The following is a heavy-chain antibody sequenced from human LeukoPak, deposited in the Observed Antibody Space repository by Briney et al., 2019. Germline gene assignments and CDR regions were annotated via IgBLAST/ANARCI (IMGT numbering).Heavy chain of an antibody. CDR1: GGSISGYF. Sequence: SETLSLTCTVSGGSISGYFWAWIRRPAEEGLEWIGRIYTSGSTNYNPSLKSRVTISVDTSKNQFSLKLTSVTAADTAVYYCARQTVTRDFDYWGQGTLVTVSS. V-gene: IGHV4-4*07. D-gene: IGHD4-17*01. CDR2: IYTSGST. J-gene: IGHJ4*02. CDR3: ARQTVTRDFDY.